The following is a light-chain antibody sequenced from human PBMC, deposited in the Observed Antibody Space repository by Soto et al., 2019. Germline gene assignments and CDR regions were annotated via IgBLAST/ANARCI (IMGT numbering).Light chain of an antibody. V-gene: IGLV2-14*03. CDR1: SSDVGGYNS. Sequence: QYVLTQPASVSGSPGQSITISCTGTSSDVGGYNSVSWYQHHPGKAPKLMIYNVYNRPSGVFHRFSGSKSGSTASLTISGLQAEDEADYYCSSYTYSSTYLFGTGTKLTVL. CDR3: SSYTYSSTYL. CDR2: NVY. J-gene: IGLJ1*01.